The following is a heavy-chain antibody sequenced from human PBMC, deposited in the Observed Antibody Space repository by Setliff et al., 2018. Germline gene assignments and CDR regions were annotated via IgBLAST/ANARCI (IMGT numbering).Heavy chain of an antibody. J-gene: IGHJ4*02. CDR3: ARAGDAATNRKGVFEF. V-gene: IGHV1-46*01. CDR2: INSGGGSA. CDR1: GYSFTTYY. D-gene: IGHD4-17*01. Sequence: ASVKVSCKASGYSFTTYYMYWLRQAPGQGPEWLGLINSGGGSASYAQKFQGRVTMTRDTSTSTIYMELASLISEDTAVYYCARAGDAATNRKGVFEFWGQGTLVTVSS.